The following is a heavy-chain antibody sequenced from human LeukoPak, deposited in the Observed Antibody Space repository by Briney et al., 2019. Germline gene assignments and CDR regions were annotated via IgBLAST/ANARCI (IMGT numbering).Heavy chain of an antibody. CDR2: INPNSGGT. J-gene: IGHJ4*02. D-gene: IGHD6-6*01. CDR3: ARGGEYSRSSSTY. V-gene: IGHV1-2*02. Sequence: ASVKVSCKASGYTFTGYYMHWVRQAPGQGLEWMGWINPNSGGTNYAQKFQGRVTVTRDTSISTAYMEPSTLRSDDTAVYYCARGGEYSRSSSTYWGQGTLVTVSS. CDR1: GYTFTGYY.